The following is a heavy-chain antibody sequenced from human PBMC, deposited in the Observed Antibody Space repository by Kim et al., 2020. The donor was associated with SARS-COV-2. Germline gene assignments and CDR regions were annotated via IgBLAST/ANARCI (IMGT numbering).Heavy chain of an antibody. CDR3: ARVLWIQLWLFSSGMDV. D-gene: IGHD5-18*01. V-gene: IGHV6-1*01. CDR2: TYYRSKWYN. J-gene: IGHJ6*02. CDR1: GDSVSSNSAA. Sequence: SQTLSLTCAISGDSVSSNSAAWNWIRQSPSRGLEWLGRTYYRSKWYNDYAVSVKSRITINPDTSKNQLSLQLNSVTPEDTAVYYCARVLWIQLWLFSSGMDVWGQGTTVTVSS.